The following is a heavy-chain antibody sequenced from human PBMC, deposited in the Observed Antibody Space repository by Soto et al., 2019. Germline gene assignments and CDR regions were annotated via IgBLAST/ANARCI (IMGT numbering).Heavy chain of an antibody. CDR2: INHSGST. CDR1: GGSFSGYC. Sequence: SETLSLTCAVYGGSFSGYCWSWIRQPPGKGLEWIGEINHSGSTNYNPSLKSRVTISVDTSKNQFSLKLSSVTAADTVVFYCARPGEGIAAAGYYYYMDVWGKGTTVTVS. J-gene: IGHJ6*03. CDR3: ARPGEGIAAAGYYYYMDV. D-gene: IGHD6-13*01. V-gene: IGHV4-34*01.